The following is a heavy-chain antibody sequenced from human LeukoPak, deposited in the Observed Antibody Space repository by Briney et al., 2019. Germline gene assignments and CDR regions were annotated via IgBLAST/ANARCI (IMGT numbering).Heavy chain of an antibody. V-gene: IGHV4-39*07. D-gene: IGHD2-2*01. J-gene: IGHJ5*02. CDR3: AREDIVVVPAAIRAWFDP. Sequence: SETLSLTCTVSGGSISSSSYYWGWIRQPPGEGLEWIGSIYYSGSTYYNPSLKSRVTISVDTSKNQFSLKLSSVTAADTAVYYCAREDIVVVPAAIRAWFDPWGQGTLVTVSS. CDR1: GGSISSSSYY. CDR2: IYYSGST.